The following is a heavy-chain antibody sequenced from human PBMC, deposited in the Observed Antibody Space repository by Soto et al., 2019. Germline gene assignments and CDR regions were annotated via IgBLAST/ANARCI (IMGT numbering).Heavy chain of an antibody. CDR3: SRFYCSSTSCYEDYYYGMDV. Sequence: ASVKVSCKASGYTFTSYYMHWVRQAPGQGLEWMGIINPSGGSTSYARKFQGRVTMTRDTSTSTVYMELSSLRSEDTAVYYCSRFYCSSTSCYEDYYYGMDVWGQGTTVTVSS. V-gene: IGHV1-46*01. D-gene: IGHD2-2*01. J-gene: IGHJ6*02. CDR2: INPSGGST. CDR1: GYTFTSYY.